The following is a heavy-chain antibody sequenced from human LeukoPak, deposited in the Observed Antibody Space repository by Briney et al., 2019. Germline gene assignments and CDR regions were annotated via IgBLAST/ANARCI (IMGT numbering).Heavy chain of an antibody. J-gene: IGHJ4*02. D-gene: IGHD3-10*01. V-gene: IGHV4-30-4*08. CDR3: VRVTTYYYGSGSYSLFGR. CDR1: GASITSGDYY. Sequence: SETLSLTCTVSGASITSGDYYWSWIRQPPGKGLEWIGYIYYSGSTHYNPSLKSRVTISVDTSKNQFSLKLNSVTAADTAVYFCVRVTTYYYGSGSYSLFGRWGQGTLVTVSS. CDR2: IYYSGST.